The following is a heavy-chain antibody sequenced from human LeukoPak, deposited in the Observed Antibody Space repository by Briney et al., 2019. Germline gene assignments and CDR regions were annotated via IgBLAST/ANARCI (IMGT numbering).Heavy chain of an antibody. CDR3: ARDAPVLRFLEFDY. J-gene: IGHJ4*02. V-gene: IGHV3-21*01. Sequence: PGGSLRLSCAASGFTFDDYGMSWVRQAPGKGLEWVSSISSSSSYIYYADSVKGRFTISRDNAKNSLYLQMNSLRAEDTAVYYCARDAPVLRFLEFDYWGQGTLVTVSS. CDR2: ISSSSSYI. D-gene: IGHD3-3*01. CDR1: GFTFDDYG.